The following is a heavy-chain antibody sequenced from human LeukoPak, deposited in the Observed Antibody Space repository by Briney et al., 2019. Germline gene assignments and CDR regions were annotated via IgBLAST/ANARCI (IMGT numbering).Heavy chain of an antibody. V-gene: IGHV3-23*01. CDR1: GFTFSSYA. J-gene: IGHJ4*02. D-gene: IGHD3-10*01. Sequence: PGGSLRLSCAASGFTFSSYAMSWVRQAAGKGLEWVSAISGSGGSTYYADSVKGRFTISRDNSKNTLYLQMNSLRAEDTAVYYCAKWFGELSGYFDYWGQGTLVTVPS. CDR3: AKWFGELSGYFDY. CDR2: ISGSGGST.